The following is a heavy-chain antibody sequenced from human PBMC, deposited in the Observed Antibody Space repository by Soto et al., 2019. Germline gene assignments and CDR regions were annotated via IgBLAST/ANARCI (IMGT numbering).Heavy chain of an antibody. CDR1: GGSVSSGSYY. CDR3: ARFGPKYNWNYPRIDY. CDR2: IYYSGST. D-gene: IGHD1-7*01. V-gene: IGHV4-61*01. Sequence: QVQLQESGPGLVKPSETLSLTCTVSGGSVSSGSYYWSWIRQPPGKGLEWIGYIYYSGSTNYNPSLKRRATISVDTSKNQSPLKLSSVTAADTAVYYCARFGPKYNWNYPRIDYWGQGTLVTVSS. J-gene: IGHJ4*02.